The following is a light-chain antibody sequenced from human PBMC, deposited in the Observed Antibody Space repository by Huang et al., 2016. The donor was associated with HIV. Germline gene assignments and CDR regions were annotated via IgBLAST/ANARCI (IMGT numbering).Light chain of an antibody. J-gene: IGKJ2*01. V-gene: IGKV2-30*01. CDR2: KVT. CDR1: PSLVYSDGNTY. Sequence: DVVLSQSPLSLTVTLGQPASISCRSSPSLVYSDGNTYLSWFHQRPGQSQRRLIYKVTSRDSGVPDRFGGSGSGTDFTLKISKVEAEDVGVYYCMQGTHWPPYTFGQGTKVEIK. CDR3: MQGTHWPPYT.